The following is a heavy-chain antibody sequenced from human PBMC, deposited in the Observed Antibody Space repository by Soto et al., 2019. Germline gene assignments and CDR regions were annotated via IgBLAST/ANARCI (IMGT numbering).Heavy chain of an antibody. D-gene: IGHD3-10*01. CDR2: IYHRGST. CDR1: GGSISSGGYS. V-gene: IGHV4-30-2*01. Sequence: LPLTCAVSGGSISSGGYSLSWIRQPPRKGLEWIGYIYHRGSTYYNPYLKSRVTISVDRSKNQFSLKLSSVTAADTAVYYCAREQRVRGVMGYYYGMDVWGQGTTVTVSS. CDR3: AREQRVRGVMGYYYGMDV. J-gene: IGHJ6*02.